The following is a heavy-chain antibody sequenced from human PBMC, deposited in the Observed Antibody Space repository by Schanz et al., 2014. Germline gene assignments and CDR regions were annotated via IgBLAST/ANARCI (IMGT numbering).Heavy chain of an antibody. CDR3: AHPRVGHSSGFDF. J-gene: IGHJ4*02. D-gene: IGHD3-22*01. V-gene: IGHV3-21*01. CDR1: GFAFSTSS. CDR2: ISGDSDYI. Sequence: ESGGGLVKPGGSLRLSCEASGFAFSTSSMHWVRQAPGKGLEWVSSISGDSDYIYYADSVKGRFTISRDNAKRSLYLRMNRLRVDDTAVYYCAHPRVGHSSGFDFWGQGSLVTVSS.